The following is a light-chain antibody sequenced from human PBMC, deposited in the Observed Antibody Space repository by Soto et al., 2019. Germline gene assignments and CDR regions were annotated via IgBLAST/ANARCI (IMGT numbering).Light chain of an antibody. CDR1: NCDVYDY. V-gene: IGLV2-14*03. Sequence: QTVLTQPASVSGAPGQSITISCTGTNCDVYDYVSWYQQHPGKAPKLMIYDVFKRPSGVSNRFSGSQCGNTSSLTISGLQSEDEADYYCSSYTSRTLYLFGPGTKVTVL. J-gene: IGLJ1*01. CDR3: SSYTSRTLYL. CDR2: DVF.